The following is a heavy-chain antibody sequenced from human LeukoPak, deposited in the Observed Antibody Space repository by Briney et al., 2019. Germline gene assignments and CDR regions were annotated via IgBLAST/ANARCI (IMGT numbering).Heavy chain of an antibody. Sequence: PGGSLRLSCAASAFIFHDHGMSWVRQGPGKGLEWVSGINWDGTSTGYADSVKGRFTISRDNAKNSLYLQMNSLRVEDTALYYCASRDMNGWYLDRWGQGTLVTVSS. D-gene: IGHD6-19*01. CDR2: INWDGTST. V-gene: IGHV3-20*04. CDR1: AFIFHDHG. J-gene: IGHJ4*02. CDR3: ASRDMNGWYLDR.